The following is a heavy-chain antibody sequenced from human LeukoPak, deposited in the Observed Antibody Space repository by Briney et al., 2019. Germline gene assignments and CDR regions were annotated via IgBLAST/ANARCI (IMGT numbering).Heavy chain of an antibody. J-gene: IGHJ4*02. CDR3: AKAAHGSESYYDPFDY. CDR1: GFTFSSYG. D-gene: IGHD3-10*01. V-gene: IGHV3-23*01. Sequence: GGSLRLSCAASGFTFSSYGMSWVRQAPGKGLEWVSVISGSGDRTYYADSVKGRFTISRDNSKNTLYLQMNSLRAEDTAVYYCAKAAHGSESYYDPFDYWGQGTLVTVSS. CDR2: ISGSGDRT.